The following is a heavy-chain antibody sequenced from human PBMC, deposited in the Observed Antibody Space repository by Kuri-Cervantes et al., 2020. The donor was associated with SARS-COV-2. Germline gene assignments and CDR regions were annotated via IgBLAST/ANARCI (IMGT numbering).Heavy chain of an antibody. CDR2: INPYSGDT. Sequence: ASVKVSCKASGYIFTGYYMQWVRQAPGQGLEWVGWINPYSGDTNYAQKFQGRVTITTDESASTAYMELSSLRSEDTAVYYCARETRPFTGDKNTPRGGYFDYWGQGTLVTVSS. CDR3: ARETRPFTGDKNTPRGGYFDY. D-gene: IGHD7-27*01. J-gene: IGHJ4*02. V-gene: IGHV1-2*02. CDR1: GYIFTGYY.